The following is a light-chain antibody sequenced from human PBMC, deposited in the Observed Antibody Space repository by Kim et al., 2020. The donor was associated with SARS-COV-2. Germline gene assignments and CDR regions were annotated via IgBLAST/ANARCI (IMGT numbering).Light chain of an antibody. J-gene: IGLJ3*02. CDR3: QAWDTGTVV. CDR1: KLTTKY. Sequence: VSPGQTASISCSGHKLTTKYASWYQQRPGQSPILVIHEDNKRPSGIPERFSGSNSGDTATLTISGTQAMDEADYYCQAWDTGTVVFGGGTQLTVL. V-gene: IGLV3-1*01. CDR2: EDN.